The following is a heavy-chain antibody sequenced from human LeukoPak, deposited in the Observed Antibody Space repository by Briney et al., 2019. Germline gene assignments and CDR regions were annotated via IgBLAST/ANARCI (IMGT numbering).Heavy chain of an antibody. V-gene: IGHV3-48*04. Sequence: PGGSLRLSCAASGFTFSSYSMNWVRQAPGKGLEWVSYISSSSSSIYYADSVKGRFTISRDNAKNSLFLQMNSLRAEDTAVYYCARKPKIANAAFDIWGQGTTVTVSS. D-gene: IGHD6-13*01. CDR1: GFTFSSYS. J-gene: IGHJ3*02. CDR3: ARKPKIANAAFDI. CDR2: ISSSSSSI.